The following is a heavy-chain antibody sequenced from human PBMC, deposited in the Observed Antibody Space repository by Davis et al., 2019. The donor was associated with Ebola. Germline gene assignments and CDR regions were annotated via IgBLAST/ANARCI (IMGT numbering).Heavy chain of an antibody. CDR2: TNPNSGGT. V-gene: IGHV1-2*02. CDR3: ARDRPAAIRSVNWFDP. D-gene: IGHD2-2*02. J-gene: IGHJ5*02. CDR1: GYTFTGYY. Sequence: ASVKVSCKASGYTFTGYYMHWVRQAPGQGLEWMGWTNPNSGGTNYAQKFQGRVTMTRDTSISTAYMDLSRLRSDDTAVYYCARDRPAAIRSVNWFDPWGQGTLVTVSS.